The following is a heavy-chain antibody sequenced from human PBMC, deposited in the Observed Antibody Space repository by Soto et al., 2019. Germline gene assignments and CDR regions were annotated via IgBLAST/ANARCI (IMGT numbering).Heavy chain of an antibody. D-gene: IGHD1-1*01. V-gene: IGHV3-48*02. CDR1: GFTFSSYS. Sequence: PGGSLRLSCAASGFTFSSYSMNWVRQAPGKGLEWVSYISSSSSTIYYADSVKGRFTTSRDNAKNSLYLQMNGLRDEDTAVYYCATLGPIQFDYWGQGTLVTVSS. CDR3: ATLGPIQFDY. J-gene: IGHJ4*02. CDR2: ISSSSSTI.